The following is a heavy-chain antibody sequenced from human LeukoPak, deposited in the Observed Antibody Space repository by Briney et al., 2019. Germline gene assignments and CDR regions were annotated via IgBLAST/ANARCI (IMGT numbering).Heavy chain of an antibody. CDR1: GYPFTSCD. D-gene: IGHD3/OR15-3a*01. V-gene: IGHV1-8*01. CDR2: MNPDTGNT. Sequence: ASVKVSCKTSGYPFTSCDINWVRQASGQGLEWMGWMNPDTGNTGYAQNFQGRVTMTRNTSISTAYMQLSSLGSEDTAVYYCARGPRDSWTRLGYCFDYWGQGTLVTVSS. CDR3: ARGPRDSWTRLGYCFDY. J-gene: IGHJ4*02.